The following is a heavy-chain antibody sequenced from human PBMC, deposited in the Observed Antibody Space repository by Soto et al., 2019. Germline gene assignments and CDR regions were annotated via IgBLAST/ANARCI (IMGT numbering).Heavy chain of an antibody. D-gene: IGHD3-10*01. V-gene: IGHV4-34*01. CDR2: INHSGST. CDR3: ARGNQYYYGSGSYYNNWFDP. Sequence: KTSETLSLTCAVYGGSFIGYYWSWSRQPPGKGLEWIGEINHSGSTNYNPSLKSRVTISVDTSKNQFSLKLSSVTAADTAVYYCARGNQYYYGSGSYYNNWFDPWGQGTLVTVSS. J-gene: IGHJ5*02. CDR1: GGSFIGYY.